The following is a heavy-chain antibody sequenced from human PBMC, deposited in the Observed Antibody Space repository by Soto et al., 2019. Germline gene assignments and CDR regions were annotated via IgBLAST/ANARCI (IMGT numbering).Heavy chain of an antibody. D-gene: IGHD3-9*01. Sequence: QVQLQESGPGLVKPSETLSLTCTVSGGSISSYYWSWIRQPPGKGLEWIGYIYYSGRTNYNPSLKSRVTISVDTSKNQFSLKLSSVTAADTAVYYCARRYGAGFDYWGQGTLVTVSS. CDR3: ARRYGAGFDY. CDR1: GGSISSYY. J-gene: IGHJ4*02. CDR2: IYYSGRT. V-gene: IGHV4-59*01.